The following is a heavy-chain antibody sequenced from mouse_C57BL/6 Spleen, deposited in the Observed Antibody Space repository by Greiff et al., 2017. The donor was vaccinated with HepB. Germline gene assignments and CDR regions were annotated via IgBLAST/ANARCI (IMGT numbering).Heavy chain of an antibody. CDR1: GYSFTGYY. CDR2: INPSTGGT. CDR3: ANYYGNYYAMDY. J-gene: IGHJ4*01. V-gene: IGHV1-42*01. D-gene: IGHD1-1*01. Sequence: DVKLQESGPELVKPGASVKISCKASGYSFTGYYMNWVKQSPEKSLEWIGEINPSTGGTTYNQKFKAKATLTVDKSSSTAYMQLKSLTSEDSAVYYCANYYGNYYAMDYWGQGTSVTVSS.